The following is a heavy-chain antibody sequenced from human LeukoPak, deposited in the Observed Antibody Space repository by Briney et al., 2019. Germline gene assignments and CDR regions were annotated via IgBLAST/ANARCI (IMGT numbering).Heavy chain of an antibody. CDR2: ISSSGSII. D-gene: IGHD3-10*01. J-gene: IGHJ6*03. Sequence: PGGSLRLSCAASGFTFSSYEMNWVRQAPGKGLEWVSYISSSGSIIYYADSVKGRFTISRGNAKNSLYLQMNSLRAEDTAVYYCARDPMTPPGGYYYMDVWVKGTTVTVSS. CDR1: GFTFSSYE. CDR3: ARDPMTPPGGYYYMDV. V-gene: IGHV3-48*03.